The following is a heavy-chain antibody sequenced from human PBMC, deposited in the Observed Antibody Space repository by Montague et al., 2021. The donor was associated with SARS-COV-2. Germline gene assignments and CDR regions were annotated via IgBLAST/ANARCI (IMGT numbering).Heavy chain of an antibody. CDR3: ARKYFSTMMVFVNRGAFDF. V-gene: IGHV4-39*07. D-gene: IGHD3-22*01. J-gene: IGHJ4*03. Sequence: SETLSLTCTVSGGSISSCNYYWSWIRQPPGKGLEWIGCIYDSGSTNYNPSLKSRVTISVDTSKNQFSLKLSSVTAADTAVCYCARKYFSTMMVFVNRGAFDFWGQGTMVTVSS. CDR2: IYDSGST. CDR1: GGSISSCNYY.